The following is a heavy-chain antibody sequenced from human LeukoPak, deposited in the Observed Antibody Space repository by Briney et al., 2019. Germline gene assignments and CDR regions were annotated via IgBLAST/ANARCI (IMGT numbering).Heavy chain of an antibody. J-gene: IGHJ3*02. CDR3: AGQRYNWNSHDAFDI. CDR2: IFPGDSDT. D-gene: IGHD1-7*01. CDR1: GYSFTSYW. V-gene: IGHV5-51*01. Sequence: GESLNISGKGSGYSFTSYWIGWVRQMPGKGLEWMGIIFPGDSDTRSSPSFQGQLTISADKSNSTAYLQWSSLKASDTAMFYCAGQRYNWNSHDAFDIWGQGTMVTVSS.